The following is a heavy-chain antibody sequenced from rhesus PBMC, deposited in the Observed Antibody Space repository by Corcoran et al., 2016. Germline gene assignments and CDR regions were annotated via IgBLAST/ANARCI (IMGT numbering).Heavy chain of an antibody. CDR2: IYGSGSST. J-gene: IGHJ4*01. D-gene: IGHD1-20*01. CDR3: VRGEAGTGSFDY. V-gene: IGHV4-169*01. CDR1: GGSISSSY. Sequence: QLQLQESGPGLVKPSETLSVTCAVSGGSISSSYWSWIRQAPGKGLEWIGYIYGSGSSTNYNPSPKSRVTLSVDTSKNQFSLKLSSVTAADTAVYYCVRGEAGTGSFDYWGQGVLVTVSS.